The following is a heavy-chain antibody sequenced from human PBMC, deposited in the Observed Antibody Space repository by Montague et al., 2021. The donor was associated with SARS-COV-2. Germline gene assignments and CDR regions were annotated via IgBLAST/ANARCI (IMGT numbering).Heavy chain of an antibody. CDR1: GDSISYSSYY. Sequence: SETRSLTCTVSGDSISYSSYYWGWIRQPPGKGLEWIGTVSYSGSTYYXXXLKSRVTLYVDTSKNQFSLKLTSVTAADTATYYCARQYGDYSDNAFTIWGQGTMVIVSS. D-gene: IGHD4-17*01. CDR3: ARQYGDYSDNAFTI. V-gene: IGHV4-39*01. CDR2: VSYSGST. J-gene: IGHJ3*02.